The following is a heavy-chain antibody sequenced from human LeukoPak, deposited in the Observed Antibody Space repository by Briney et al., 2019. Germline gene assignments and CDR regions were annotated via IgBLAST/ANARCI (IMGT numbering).Heavy chain of an antibody. CDR3: AKGLALPRPHYFDS. CDR1: GFTFSSYW. V-gene: IGHV3-74*01. Sequence: GGSLRLSCAASGFTFSSYWMNWVRQAPGKGLVWVSRINSDGSSISYADSVKGRFAISRDNAKSTVYLQMNSLRDEDTAFYYCAKGLALPRPHYFDSWGQGILVTVSS. CDR2: INSDGSSI. J-gene: IGHJ4*02. D-gene: IGHD1-26*01.